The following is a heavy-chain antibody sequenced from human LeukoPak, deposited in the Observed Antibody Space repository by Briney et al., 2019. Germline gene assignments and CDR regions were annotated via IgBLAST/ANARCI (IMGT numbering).Heavy chain of an antibody. D-gene: IGHD5-18*01. CDR3: ARIQGRGYSYGNDY. Sequence: SETLSLTCAVYGGSFSGYYWSWIRQPPGKGLEWIGEINHSGSTNYNPSLKSRVTISVDTSKNQFSLKLSSVTAADTAVYYCARIQGRGYSYGNDYWGQGTLVTVSS. J-gene: IGHJ4*02. V-gene: IGHV4-34*01. CDR2: INHSGST. CDR1: GGSFSGYY.